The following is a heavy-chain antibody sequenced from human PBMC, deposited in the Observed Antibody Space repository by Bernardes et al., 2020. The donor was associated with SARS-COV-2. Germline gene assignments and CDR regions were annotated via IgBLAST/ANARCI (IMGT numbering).Heavy chain of an antibody. CDR2: ASYDGSSK. J-gene: IGHJ4*02. V-gene: IGHV3-30-3*01. Sequence: GGSLRLSCAASGFIFSSYAMHWVRQAPGKGLEWVALASYDGSSKYYADSVKGRFTISRDNSNSTLFLQMNTLRAEDTAVYYCAKDTNGWAKGFFDYWGQGTLVTVSS. D-gene: IGHD6-19*01. CDR3: AKDTNGWAKGFFDY. CDR1: GFIFSSYA.